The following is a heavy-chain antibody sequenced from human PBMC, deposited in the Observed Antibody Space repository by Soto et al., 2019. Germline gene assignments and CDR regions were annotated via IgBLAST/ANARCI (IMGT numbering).Heavy chain of an antibody. Sequence: GASVKVSFKTSGYSFARYGVSWLRQAPGQGLEWMGWISAYNGNTNYAQKLQGRVTMTTDTSTSTAYMELRSLRSDDTAVYYCARDGSVAATAGDWFDPWGQGTLVTVSS. J-gene: IGHJ5*02. CDR2: ISAYNGNT. CDR1: GYSFARYG. V-gene: IGHV1-18*01. CDR3: ARDGSVAATAGDWFDP. D-gene: IGHD2-15*01.